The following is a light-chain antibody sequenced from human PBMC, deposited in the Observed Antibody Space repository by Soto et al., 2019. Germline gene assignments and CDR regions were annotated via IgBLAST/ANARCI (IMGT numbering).Light chain of an antibody. Sequence: DIQMTQSPSSVSASVGDRVTITFRASQAIDSWLAWYQQKPGEAPKLLIFTGSLLHSGVPPRFNGSGSGTDFTLTISSLQPEDFATYSCQQTPSFPPPFAHGSKVDI. J-gene: IGKJ1*01. CDR1: QAIDSW. CDR3: QQTPSFPPP. V-gene: IGKV1-12*01. CDR2: TGS.